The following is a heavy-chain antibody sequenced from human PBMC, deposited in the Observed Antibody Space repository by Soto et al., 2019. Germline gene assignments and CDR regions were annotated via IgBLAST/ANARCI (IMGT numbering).Heavy chain of an antibody. J-gene: IGHJ3*02. CDR3: ASYCSGGSCYFPDAFDI. CDR2: IYYSGST. Sequence: QVQLQESGPGLVKPSQTLSLTCTVSGGSISSGGYYWSWIRQHPGKGLEWMGYIYYSGSTYYNPSVKTRVTISVDTSKNQFSLKLSSVTAADTAVYYCASYCSGGSCYFPDAFDIWGQGTMVTVSS. V-gene: IGHV4-31*03. D-gene: IGHD2-15*01. CDR1: GGSISSGGYY.